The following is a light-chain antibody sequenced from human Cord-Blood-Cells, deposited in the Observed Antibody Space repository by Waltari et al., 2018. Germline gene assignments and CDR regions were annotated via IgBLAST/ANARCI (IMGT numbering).Light chain of an antibody. V-gene: IGLV3-19*01. Sequence: SSELTQDPAVSVALGQTVRITCQGDSLRSYYASWYQQKPGQAPVLVIYGKNNRPSGIPGPFSGSSSGNTASLTIPGAQAEDEADYYCNSRDSSGNHVVFGGGTKLTVL. CDR3: NSRDSSGNHVV. J-gene: IGLJ2*01. CDR2: GKN. CDR1: SLRSYY.